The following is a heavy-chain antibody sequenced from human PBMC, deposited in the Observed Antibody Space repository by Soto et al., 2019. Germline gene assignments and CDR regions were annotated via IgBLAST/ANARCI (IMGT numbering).Heavy chain of an antibody. CDR1: GFTFSGNV. CDR2: IWYDGSKT. Sequence: QVQLVESGGGVVQPGRSLRRSCVASGFTFSGNVMHWVRQAPGTGLEWVALIWYDGSKTYYIDPVKGRFTISRDNSKNTLYLPMNSLRDEDTAVYFCARFFGSDSSGYFDYWGKGTQGTVTS. J-gene: IGHJ4*02. CDR3: ARFFGSDSSGYFDY. D-gene: IGHD3-22*01. V-gene: IGHV3-33*01.